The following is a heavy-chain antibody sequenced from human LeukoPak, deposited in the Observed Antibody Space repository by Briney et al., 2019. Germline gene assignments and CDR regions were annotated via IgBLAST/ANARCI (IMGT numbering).Heavy chain of an antibody. V-gene: IGHV4-4*02. J-gene: IGHJ3*02. Sequence: PSGTLSLTCAVSGGSISSSNWWSSVRQPPGKGLEWIGEIYHSGSTNYNPSLKSRVTISVDKSKNQFSLKLSSVTAADTAVYYCARAAWDYDPRQKGAFDIWGQGTMVTVSS. CDR2: IYHSGST. CDR1: GGSISSSNW. CDR3: ARAAWDYDPRQKGAFDI. D-gene: IGHD3-22*01.